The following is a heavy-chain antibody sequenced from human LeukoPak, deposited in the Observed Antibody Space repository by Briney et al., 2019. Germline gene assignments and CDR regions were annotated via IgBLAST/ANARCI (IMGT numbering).Heavy chain of an antibody. J-gene: IGHJ4*02. V-gene: IGHV4-61*02. CDR2: IYTSGST. D-gene: IGHD5-12*01. CDR1: GGSISSGSYY. Sequence: SETLSLTCTVSGGSISSGSYYWSWIRQPAGKGLEWIGRIYTSGSTNHNPSLKSRVTISVDTSKNQFSLKLSSVTAADTAVYYCARSPNPGYSGYDPAFDYWGQGTLVTVSS. CDR3: ARSPNPGYSGYDPAFDY.